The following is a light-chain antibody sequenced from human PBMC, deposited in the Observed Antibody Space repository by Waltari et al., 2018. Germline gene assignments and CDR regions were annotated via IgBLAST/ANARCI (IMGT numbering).Light chain of an antibody. CDR3: QQYYSTPRT. CDR2: WAS. V-gene: IGKV4-1*01. CDR1: QSVLYSSNNRNY. Sequence: DIVMTQSPDSLAVSLGERATINCRFSQSVLYSSNNRNYLAWYQEKPGQPPKLLIYWASTRDSGVPDRFSGSGSGTDFTLTISSLQAEDVAVYYCQQYYSTPRTFGQGTKVEIK. J-gene: IGKJ1*01.